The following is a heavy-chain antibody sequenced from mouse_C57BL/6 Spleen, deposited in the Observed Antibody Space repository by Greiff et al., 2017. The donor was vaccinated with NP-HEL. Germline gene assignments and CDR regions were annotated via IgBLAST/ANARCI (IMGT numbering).Heavy chain of an antibody. Sequence: QVQLQQPGAELVKPGASVKLSCKASGYTFTSYWMQWVKQRPGQGLEWIGEIDPSDSYTNYNQKFKGKATLTVDTSSSTAYMQLSSLTSEDSAVYYCARGEGYYGYEGYAMDYWGQGTSVTVSS. D-gene: IGHD2-2*01. V-gene: IGHV1-50*01. J-gene: IGHJ4*01. CDR1: GYTFTSYW. CDR3: ARGEGYYGYEGYAMDY. CDR2: IDPSDSYT.